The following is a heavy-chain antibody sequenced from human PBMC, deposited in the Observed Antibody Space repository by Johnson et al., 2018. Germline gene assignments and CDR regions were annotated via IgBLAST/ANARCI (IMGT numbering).Heavy chain of an antibody. CDR2: ISWNAGSI. D-gene: IGHD6-19*01. J-gene: IGHJ1*01. CDR3: AKDMGSSWLVGCFQH. V-gene: IGHV3-9*01. CDR1: GFTFDDYA. Sequence: VQLVESGGGLVQPGRSLRLSCAASGFTFDDYAIHWVRQAPGKGLEWVSGISWNAGSIGYADSVKGRFTISRDNAKNSLYLQMNSLRADDTALYYCAKDMGSSWLVGCFQHWGQGTLVTVSS.